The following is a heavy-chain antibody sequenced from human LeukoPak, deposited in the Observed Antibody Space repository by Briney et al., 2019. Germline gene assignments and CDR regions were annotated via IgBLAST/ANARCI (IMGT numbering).Heavy chain of an antibody. D-gene: IGHD4-17*01. J-gene: IGHJ4*02. CDR1: GGSFSGYY. V-gene: IGHV4-34*01. Sequence: MPSETLSLTCAVYGGSFSGYYWSWIRQPPGKGLEWIGEINHSGSTNYNPSLKSRVTISVDTSKNQFSLKLSSVTAADTAVYYCARRSTVTTGFDYWGQGTLVTVSS. CDR3: ARRSTVTTGFDY. CDR2: INHSGST.